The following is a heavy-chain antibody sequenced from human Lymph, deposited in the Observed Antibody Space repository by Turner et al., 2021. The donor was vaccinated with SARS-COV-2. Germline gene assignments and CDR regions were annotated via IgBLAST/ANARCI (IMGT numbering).Heavy chain of an antibody. J-gene: IGHJ6*02. CDR1: GYTLTEVS. Sequence: QVQLVQSGAEVKKPGASVKVSCKVSGYTLTEVSMHWVRQAPGKGLEWMGGFDPEDGEIIYAQKCQGRVTMTEDTSTDTAYMELSSLRSEDTAVYYCATVLCTGSSCYYYGMDVWGQGTTVAVSS. V-gene: IGHV1-24*01. CDR2: FDPEDGEI. D-gene: IGHD2-15*01. CDR3: ATVLCTGSSCYYYGMDV.